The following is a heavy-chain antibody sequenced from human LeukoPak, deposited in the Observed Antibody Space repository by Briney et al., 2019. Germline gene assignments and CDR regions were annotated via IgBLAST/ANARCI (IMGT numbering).Heavy chain of an antibody. V-gene: IGHV3-48*04. D-gene: IGHD3-3*01. CDR3: ARDTIFGVALYYMDV. CDR1: GFTFSSYS. J-gene: IGHJ6*03. Sequence: GGSLRLSCAASGFTFSSYSMNWVRQAPGKGLEWVSYISSSSSTIYYADSVKGRFTISRDNAKNSLYLQMNSLRAEDTAVYYCARDTIFGVALYYMDVWGKGTTVTVSS. CDR2: ISSSSSTI.